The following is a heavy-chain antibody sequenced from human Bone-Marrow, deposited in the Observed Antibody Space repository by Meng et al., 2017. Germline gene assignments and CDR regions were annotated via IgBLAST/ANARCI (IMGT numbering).Heavy chain of an antibody. CDR1: GGSISSGGYY. CDR3: AREASPEYYFDY. CDR2: IYYSGST. D-gene: IGHD1-14*01. V-gene: IGHV4-31*01. J-gene: IGHJ4*02. Sequence: VQLQESGPGVVKPSQTLSPTCTVSGGSISSGGYYWSWIRQHPGKGLEWIGYIYYSGSTYYNPSLKSLVTISVDTSKNQFSLKLSSVTAADTAVYYCAREASPEYYFDYWGQGTLVTVSS.